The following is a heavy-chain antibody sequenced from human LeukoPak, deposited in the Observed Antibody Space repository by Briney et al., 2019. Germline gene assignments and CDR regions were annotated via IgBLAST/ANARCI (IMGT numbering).Heavy chain of an antibody. D-gene: IGHD1-26*01. Sequence: SGGSLRLSCSGSGFTFSRHNMHWVRQAPGKGLEYVSAISYNGDSTYYVDSVKGRFTISRDNSKNTLDLQMSSLRPEDTAVYYCVSDRETQEQIWGPGTLVTVSS. CDR2: ISYNGDST. J-gene: IGHJ3*02. V-gene: IGHV3-64D*09. CDR3: VSDRETQEQI. CDR1: GFTFSRHN.